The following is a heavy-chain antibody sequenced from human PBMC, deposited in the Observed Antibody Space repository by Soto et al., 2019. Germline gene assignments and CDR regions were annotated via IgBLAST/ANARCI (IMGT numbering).Heavy chain of an antibody. Sequence: SETLSLTCTVSGGSISSGDYYWNWIRQPPGKGLEWVRYINYSRSTYYTPSLQSRVTISVDKSKNQFSLKLSSVTAADTAVYYCARGLHEGYDDSSGYYYAYWGQGTLVTVSS. CDR1: GGSISSGDYY. CDR3: ARGLHEGYDDSSGYYYAY. J-gene: IGHJ4*02. CDR2: INYSRST. D-gene: IGHD3-22*01. V-gene: IGHV4-30-4*01.